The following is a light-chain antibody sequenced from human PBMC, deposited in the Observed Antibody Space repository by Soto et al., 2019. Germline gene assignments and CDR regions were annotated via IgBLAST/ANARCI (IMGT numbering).Light chain of an antibody. CDR2: EVS. J-gene: IGLJ2*01. V-gene: IGLV2-14*01. Sequence: QSALTQPASASGSPGQSITISCTGTSSDVGGYNYVSWYQQSPGKAPKLMIYEVSNRPSGVSNRFSGSRSGNTASLTISGLQAEDETDYYCSSYTTSSTYVVFGGGTKLTVL. CDR1: SSDVGGYNY. CDR3: SSYTTSSTYVV.